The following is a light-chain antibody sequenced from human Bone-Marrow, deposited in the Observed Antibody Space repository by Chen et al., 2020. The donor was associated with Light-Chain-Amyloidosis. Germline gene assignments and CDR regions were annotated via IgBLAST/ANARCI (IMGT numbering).Light chain of an antibody. CDR1: QTISSNY. Sequence: EIVLTQSPGTLSLSPGEGANLSCRASQTISSNYLTWYQQKFGQAPRLLIYCSSSRATGIPDRFTGSGSGTDFTLTINRLEPEDFAMSYCQQYGTSPLTFGGGTKVEIK. CDR2: CSS. V-gene: IGKV3-20*01. J-gene: IGKJ4*01. CDR3: QQYGTSPLT.